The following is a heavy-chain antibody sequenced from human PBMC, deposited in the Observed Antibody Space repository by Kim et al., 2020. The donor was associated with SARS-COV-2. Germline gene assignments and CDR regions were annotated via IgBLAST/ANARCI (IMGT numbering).Heavy chain of an antibody. D-gene: IGHD6-13*01. V-gene: IGHV4-34*01. J-gene: IGHJ4*02. CDR3: ATLQGIAALDY. CDR1: GGSFSGYY. Sequence: SETLSLTCAVYGGSFSGYYWSWIRQPPGKGLEWIGEINHSGSTNYNPSLKSRVTISVDTSKNQFSLKLSSVTAADTAVYYCATLQGIAALDYWGQGTLVTVSS. CDR2: INHSGST.